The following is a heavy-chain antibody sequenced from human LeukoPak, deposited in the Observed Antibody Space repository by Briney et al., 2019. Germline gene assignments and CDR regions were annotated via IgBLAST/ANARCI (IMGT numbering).Heavy chain of an antibody. Sequence: GGSLRLSCAASGFTFSSYGMDWVRQAPGKGLEWVAFIRYDGNNKYYADSVKGRFTISRDNSKNTLYLQMNSLRAEDTAIYYCAKDGTDYGDFMNWFDLRGQGTLVTVSS. J-gene: IGHJ5*02. CDR1: GFTFSSYG. CDR3: AKDGTDYGDFMNWFDL. D-gene: IGHD4-17*01. CDR2: IRYDGNNK. V-gene: IGHV3-30*02.